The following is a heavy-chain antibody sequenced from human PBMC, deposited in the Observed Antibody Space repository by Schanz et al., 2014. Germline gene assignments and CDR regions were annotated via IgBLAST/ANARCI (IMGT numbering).Heavy chain of an antibody. V-gene: IGHV3-30*03. D-gene: IGHD2-15*01. CDR3: ARVVAAAPQGCNY. Sequence: VKLVESGGGLVQPGGSLRLSCAASGSTFSAYWMHWVRQVPGKGLEWVAVISHDGNNKYYGDSVKGRFTISRDNSKNTVYLLMNSLRVEDTAVYYCARVVAAAPQGCNYWGRGTLVTVSS. CDR1: GSTFSAYW. CDR2: ISHDGNNK. J-gene: IGHJ4*02.